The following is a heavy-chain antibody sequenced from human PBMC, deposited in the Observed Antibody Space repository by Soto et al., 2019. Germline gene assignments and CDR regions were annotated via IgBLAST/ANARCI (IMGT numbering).Heavy chain of an antibody. CDR2: ISSSGSTI. Sequence: GGSLRLSCAASGFTFSDYYMSWIRQAPGKGLEWVSYISSSGSTIYYADSVKGRFTISRDNAKNSLYLQMNSLRAEDTAVYYCARERPYYYYYYYMDVWGQGTTVTVSS. J-gene: IGHJ6*03. V-gene: IGHV3-11*01. CDR1: GFTFSDYY. CDR3: ARERPYYYYYYYMDV.